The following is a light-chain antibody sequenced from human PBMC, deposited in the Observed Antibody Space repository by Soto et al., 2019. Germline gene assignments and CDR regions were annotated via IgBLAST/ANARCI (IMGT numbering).Light chain of an antibody. V-gene: IGLV2-14*01. CDR2: EVT. Sequence: QSVLTQPASVSGSPGQSITISCTGTSSDIGAYDYVSWFQQHPDKAPKLMISEVTNRPSGVSDRFSGSKSGNAASLTISGLQAEDEADYYCSSYAGRNLLLFGAGTKVTVL. CDR3: SSYAGRNLLL. CDR1: SSDIGAYDY. J-gene: IGLJ1*01.